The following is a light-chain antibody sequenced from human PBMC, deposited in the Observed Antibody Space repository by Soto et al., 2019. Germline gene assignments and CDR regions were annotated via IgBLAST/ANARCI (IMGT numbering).Light chain of an antibody. CDR3: QHYDGN. CDR2: DAS. V-gene: IGKV1-5*01. Sequence: DIQMTQSPSTLETSAGNRVTITCRASQNINRWLAWYQQKPGKAPKVLIYDASSLESGVPSRFSGSGSGTEFTLTITSLQPDDFAAYYCQHYDGNFGPGTKVDFK. J-gene: IGKJ3*01. CDR1: QNINRW.